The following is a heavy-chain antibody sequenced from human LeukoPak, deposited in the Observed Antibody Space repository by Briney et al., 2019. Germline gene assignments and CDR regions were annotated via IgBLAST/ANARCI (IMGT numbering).Heavy chain of an antibody. V-gene: IGHV3-53*01. Sequence: GGSLRLSCAASGFTVSSNYMSWVRQAPGKGLEWVSVIYSGGSTYYADSVKGRFTISRDNSKDTLYLQMNSLRAEDTAVYYCAGAVVLRNAFDIWGQGTMVTVSS. J-gene: IGHJ3*02. CDR1: GFTVSSNY. CDR3: AGAVVLRNAFDI. D-gene: IGHD3-22*01. CDR2: IYSGGST.